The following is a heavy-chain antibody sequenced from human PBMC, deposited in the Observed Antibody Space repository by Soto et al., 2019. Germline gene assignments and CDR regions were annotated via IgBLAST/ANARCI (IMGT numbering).Heavy chain of an antibody. CDR1: AFSFSHYA. V-gene: IGHV3-30-3*01. D-gene: IGHD2-15*01. CDR2: ISYDGNIK. CDR3: ARAGYCSGGRCYSPYYYYYGMDV. J-gene: IGHJ6*02. Sequence: LRLSCGASAFSFSHYAMHWVRQAPGKGLECVAVISYDGNIKRYADSVKGRFTISRDNSENTLYPQMNSLSPEDTAVYYCARAGYCSGGRCYSPYYYYYGMDVWGQGTTVTVS.